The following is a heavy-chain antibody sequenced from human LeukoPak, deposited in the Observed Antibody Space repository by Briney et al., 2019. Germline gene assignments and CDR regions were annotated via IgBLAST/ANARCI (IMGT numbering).Heavy chain of an antibody. V-gene: IGHV1-18*01. CDR1: GYTFTPYG. D-gene: IGHD2-15*01. CDR3: ARGPYCSGGTCYSQYFDY. J-gene: IGHJ4*02. Sequence: ASVKLSCKASGYTFTPYGISWVRQAPGQRLESMGWISVYNGNTNYAQNLQGRVTMTTDTSTNTAYMELRSLRSDDTAVYYCARGPYCSGGTCYSQYFDYWGQGTLVTASS. CDR2: ISVYNGNT.